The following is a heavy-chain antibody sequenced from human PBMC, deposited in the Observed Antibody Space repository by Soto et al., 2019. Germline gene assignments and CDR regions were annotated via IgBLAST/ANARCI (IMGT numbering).Heavy chain of an antibody. Sequence: GESLKISCKGSGYSFTSYWISWVRQMPGKGLEWMGRIDPSDSYTNYSPSFQGHVTILVDKSNTTAYLQWSSLKTSDTAIYYCVRQEGYSSGWYGFPSIWGQGTLVTVSS. V-gene: IGHV5-10-1*01. D-gene: IGHD6-19*01. CDR2: IDPSDSYT. CDR3: VRQEGYSSGWYGFPSI. J-gene: IGHJ4*03. CDR1: GYSFTSYW.